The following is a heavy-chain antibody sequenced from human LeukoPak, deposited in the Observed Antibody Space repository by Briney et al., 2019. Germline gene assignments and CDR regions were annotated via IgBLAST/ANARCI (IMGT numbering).Heavy chain of an antibody. CDR1: GFTFSSYW. J-gene: IGHJ4*02. V-gene: IGHV3-7*01. D-gene: IGHD2-21*02. CDR3: ARRYCGGDCYSPYLDY. Sequence: GGPLRLSCAASGFTFSSYWMSWVRQAPGKGLEWVANIKQDGSEKYYVDSVKGRFTISRDNAKNSLYLQMNSLRAEDTAVYYCARRYCGGDCYSPYLDYWGQGTLVTVSS. CDR2: IKQDGSEK.